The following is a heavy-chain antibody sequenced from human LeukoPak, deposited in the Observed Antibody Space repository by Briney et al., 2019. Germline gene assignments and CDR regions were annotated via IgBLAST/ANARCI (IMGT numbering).Heavy chain of an antibody. V-gene: IGHV4-59*01. CDR3: ATLVGATNVDY. CDR2: IYYSGST. J-gene: IGHJ4*02. D-gene: IGHD1-26*01. Sequence: PSETLSPTCTVSGGSISSYYWSWIRQPPGKGLEWIGYIYYSGSTNYNPSLKSRVTISVDTSKNQFSLKLSSVTAADTAVYYCATLVGATNVDYWGQGTLVTVSS. CDR1: GGSISSYY.